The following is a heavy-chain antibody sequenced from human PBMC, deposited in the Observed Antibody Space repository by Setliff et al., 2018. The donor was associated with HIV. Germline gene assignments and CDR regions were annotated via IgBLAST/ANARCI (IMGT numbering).Heavy chain of an antibody. J-gene: IGHJ4*02. CDR3: AREGNWNYAPYYFDY. V-gene: IGHV4-4*07. CDR2: IYSSGST. Sequence: PSETLSLTCTVSGGSISSYYWSWIRQPAGKGLEWIGRIYSSGSTNYNPSLQSRLTMSVGTSKNQFSLKLSSVTAADTAVYYCAREGNWNYAPYYFDYWGQGTLVTVSS. CDR1: GGSISSYY. D-gene: IGHD1-7*01.